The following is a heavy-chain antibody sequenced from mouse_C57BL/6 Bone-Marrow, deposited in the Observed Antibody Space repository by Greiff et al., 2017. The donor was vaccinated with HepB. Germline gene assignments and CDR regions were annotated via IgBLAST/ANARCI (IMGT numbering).Heavy chain of an antibody. Sequence: EVQRVESGGGLVKPGGSLKLSCAASGFTFSDYGMHWVRQAPEKGLEWVAYISSGSSTIYYADTVKGRFTISRDNAKNPLFLQMTSLRSEDTAMYYCARRDYYGSSSLYYAMDYWGQGTSVTVSS. D-gene: IGHD1-1*01. CDR2: ISSGSSTI. J-gene: IGHJ4*01. CDR3: ARRDYYGSSSLYYAMDY. CDR1: GFTFSDYG. V-gene: IGHV5-17*01.